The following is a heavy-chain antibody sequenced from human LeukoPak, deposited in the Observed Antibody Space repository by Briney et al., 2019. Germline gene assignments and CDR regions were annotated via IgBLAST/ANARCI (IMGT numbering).Heavy chain of an antibody. J-gene: IGHJ6*02. Sequence: ASVKVSCKASGYTFTSYGISWVRQAPGQGLEWMGWISAYNGNTSYAQKLQGRVTMTTDTSTSTAYMGLRSLRSDDTAVYYCARDKVYDSSGYYPYGMDVWGQGTTVTVSS. D-gene: IGHD3-22*01. CDR2: ISAYNGNT. CDR1: GYTFTSYG. V-gene: IGHV1-18*01. CDR3: ARDKVYDSSGYYPYGMDV.